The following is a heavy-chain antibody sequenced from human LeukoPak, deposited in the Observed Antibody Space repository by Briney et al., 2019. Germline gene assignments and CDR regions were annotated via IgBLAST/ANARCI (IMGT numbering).Heavy chain of an antibody. J-gene: IGHJ4*02. V-gene: IGHV1-69*05. Sequence: SVKVSCKASGGTFSSYAISWVRQAPGQGLEWMGGVIPIFGTANYAQKFQGRVTITTDESTSTAYMELSSLRSEDTAVYYCAQGPYKYSSSSTFDYWGQGTLVTVSS. CDR2: VIPIFGTA. CDR3: AQGPYKYSSSSTFDY. D-gene: IGHD6-6*01. CDR1: GGTFSSYA.